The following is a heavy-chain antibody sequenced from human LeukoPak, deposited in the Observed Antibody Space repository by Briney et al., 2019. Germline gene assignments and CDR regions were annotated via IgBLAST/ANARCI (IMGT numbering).Heavy chain of an antibody. J-gene: IGHJ4*02. CDR1: GYTFTSYD. Sequence: GASVKVSCRASGYTFTSYDINWVRQATGQGLEWMGWMNPNSGNTGYAQKFQGRVTITRNTSISTAYMELSSLRPEDTAVYYCARKPGGLPFDYWAREPWSPSPQ. CDR3: ARKPGGLPFDY. D-gene: IGHD1-14*01. V-gene: IGHV1-8*03. CDR2: MNPNSGNT.